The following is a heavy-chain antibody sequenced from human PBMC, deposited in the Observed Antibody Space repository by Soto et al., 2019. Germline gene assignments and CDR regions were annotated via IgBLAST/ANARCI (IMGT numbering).Heavy chain of an antibody. CDR3: ARPIRRYCSGGSCSYYFDY. J-gene: IGHJ4*02. CDR1: GGSISSSSYY. Sequence: PSETLSLTCTVSGGSISSSSYYWGWIRQPPGKGLEWIGSIYYSGSTYYNPSLKSRVTISVDTSKNQFSLKLSSVTAADTAVYYCARPIRRYCSGGSCSYYFDYWGQGTLVTVSS. D-gene: IGHD2-15*01. CDR2: IYYSGST. V-gene: IGHV4-39*01.